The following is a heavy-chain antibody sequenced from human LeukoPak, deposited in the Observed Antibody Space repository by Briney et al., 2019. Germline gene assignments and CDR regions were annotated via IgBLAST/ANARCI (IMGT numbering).Heavy chain of an antibody. V-gene: IGHV4-59*01. J-gene: IGHJ4*02. CDR3: ARDGYSGNDGL. Sequence: SETLSLTCTVSGGSISSYYWSWIRQPPGKGLEWIGYIYHSGSTKYNPSLKSRVTISVDTSKNQFSLKLSSVTAADTAAYYCARDGYSGNDGLWGQGTLVTVSS. CDR2: IYHSGST. D-gene: IGHD5-12*01. CDR1: GGSISSYY.